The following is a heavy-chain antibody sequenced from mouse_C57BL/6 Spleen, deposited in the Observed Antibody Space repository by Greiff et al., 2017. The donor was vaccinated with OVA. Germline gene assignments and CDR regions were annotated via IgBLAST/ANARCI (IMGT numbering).Heavy chain of an antibody. CDR1: GYTFTSYW. V-gene: IGHV1-61*01. J-gene: IGHJ3*01. Sequence: QVQLQPGAELVRPGSSVKLSCKASGYTFTSYWMDWVKQRPGQGLEWIGNIYPSDSETHYNQKFKDKATLTVDKSSSTAYMQLSSLTSEDSAVYYCARTAQATSLFAYWGQGTLVTVSA. CDR2: IYPSDSET. D-gene: IGHD3-2*02. CDR3: ARTAQATSLFAY.